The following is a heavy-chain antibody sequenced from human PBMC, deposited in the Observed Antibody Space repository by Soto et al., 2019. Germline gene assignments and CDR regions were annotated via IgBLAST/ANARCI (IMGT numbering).Heavy chain of an antibody. D-gene: IGHD6-13*01. CDR3: ATQGIAAIPRYLGMAV. J-gene: IGHJ6*02. CDR1: TYSFNTYW. CDR2: IYPFDSDT. Sequence: EESLKISCKGSTYSFNTYWIAWVRQMPVKGLEFMEIIYPFDSDTRCSPSFQGHVSVSSYNSFKSAYLQLNSLKASYTAMYYFATQGIAAIPRYLGMAVWGQGTTVTVSS. V-gene: IGHV5-51*01.